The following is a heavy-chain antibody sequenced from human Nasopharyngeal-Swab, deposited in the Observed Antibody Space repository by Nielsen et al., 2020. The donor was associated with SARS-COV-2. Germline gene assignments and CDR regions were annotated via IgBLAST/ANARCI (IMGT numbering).Heavy chain of an antibody. Sequence: SVKVSCKASGGTFSSYAISWVRQAAGQGLEWMGRIIPILGIANYAQKFQGRVTITADKSTSTAYMELSSLRSEDTAVYYCARIAVAGLGYYYYGMDVWGQGTTVTVSS. CDR1: GGTFSSYA. J-gene: IGHJ6*02. V-gene: IGHV1-69*04. CDR3: ARIAVAGLGYYYYGMDV. CDR2: IIPILGIA. D-gene: IGHD6-19*01.